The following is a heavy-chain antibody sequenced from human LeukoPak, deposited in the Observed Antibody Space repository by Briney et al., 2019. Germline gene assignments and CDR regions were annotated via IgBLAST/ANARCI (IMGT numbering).Heavy chain of an antibody. Sequence: SETLSLTCAVYGGSFSGYYWSWIRQPPGKGLEWIGEINHSGSTYYNPSLKSRVTISVDTSKNQFSLKLSSVTAADTALYYCARQAVAGRAFDYWGQGTLVTVSS. CDR2: INHSGST. CDR1: GGSFSGYY. J-gene: IGHJ4*02. CDR3: ARQAVAGRAFDY. V-gene: IGHV4-34*01. D-gene: IGHD6-19*01.